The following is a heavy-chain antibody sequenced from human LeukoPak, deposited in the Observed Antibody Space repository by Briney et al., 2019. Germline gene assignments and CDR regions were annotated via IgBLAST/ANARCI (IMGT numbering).Heavy chain of an antibody. CDR2: FDPEDGET. CDR1: GYTLIELS. V-gene: IGHV1-24*01. D-gene: IGHD2-2*01. CDR3: ATDPLGYCSSTSCRSVDY. J-gene: IGHJ4*02. Sequence: ASVKVSCKVSGYTLIELSMHWVRQAPAKGLEWMGGFDPEDGETIYAQKFQGRVTMTEHTSTDTAYMELSSLRSEDTAVYYCATDPLGYCSSTSCRSVDYWGQGTLVTVSS.